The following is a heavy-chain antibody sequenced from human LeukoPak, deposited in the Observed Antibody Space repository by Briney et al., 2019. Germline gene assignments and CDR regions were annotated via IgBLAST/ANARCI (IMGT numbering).Heavy chain of an antibody. V-gene: IGHV1-2*02. Sequence: ASVKVSCKASGYTFTGYYIHWVRQAPGQGLEWMGWINPNSGGTHYAQKFQGRVTMTRDTSISTAYMELGSLRSDDTAVYYCAREAGEVSNPEKKFDFWGQGTLVIVSS. J-gene: IGHJ4*02. D-gene: IGHD2-21*01. CDR1: GYTFTGYY. CDR2: INPNSGGT. CDR3: AREAGEVSNPEKKFDF.